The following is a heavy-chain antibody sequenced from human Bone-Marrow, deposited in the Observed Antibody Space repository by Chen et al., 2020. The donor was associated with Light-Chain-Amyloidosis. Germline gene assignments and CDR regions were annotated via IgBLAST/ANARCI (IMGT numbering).Heavy chain of an antibody. Sequence: LESGGGLIQPGGSLRLSCAASGFTFNTYALSWVRQAPGMGLEWVSAISSGGGSTYYADSVNGRFTISRDNSRNTLYLQMNSLRVEDTAVYYCAKVWYASGTYFENWGQGTLVTVSS. V-gene: IGHV3-23*01. CDR2: ISSGGGST. CDR1: GFTFNTYA. CDR3: AKVWYASGTYFEN. J-gene: IGHJ4*02. D-gene: IGHD1-26*01.